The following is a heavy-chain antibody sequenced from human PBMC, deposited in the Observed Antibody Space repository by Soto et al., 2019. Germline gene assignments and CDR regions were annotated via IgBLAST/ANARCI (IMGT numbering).Heavy chain of an antibody. J-gene: IGHJ4*02. CDR1: GGSISSGDYY. CDR3: ARAPPNCTNGVCYGFDY. V-gene: IGHV4-30-4*01. D-gene: IGHD2-8*01. CDR2: IYYSGST. Sequence: SETLSLTCTVSGGSISSGDYYWSWIRQPPGKGLEWMGYIYYSGSTYYNPSLKSRVTISVDTSKNQFSLKLSSVTAADTAVYYCARAPPNCTNGVCYGFDYWGQGTLVTVSS.